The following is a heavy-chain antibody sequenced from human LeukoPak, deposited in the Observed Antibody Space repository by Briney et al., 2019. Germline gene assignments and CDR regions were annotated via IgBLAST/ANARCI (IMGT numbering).Heavy chain of an antibody. CDR1: GASLRSSVYY. CDR2: ISDSGST. Sequence: SETLSLTCTVSGASLRSSVYYWGWIRQPPGKGLEWIGSISDSGSTYYNTSLKSRLTISVDTSKHQFSLRLSSVTAADTAVYYCARHSGYALYNWFDPWGQGTLVTVSS. V-gene: IGHV4-39*01. CDR3: ARHSGYALYNWFDP. J-gene: IGHJ5*02. D-gene: IGHD5-12*01.